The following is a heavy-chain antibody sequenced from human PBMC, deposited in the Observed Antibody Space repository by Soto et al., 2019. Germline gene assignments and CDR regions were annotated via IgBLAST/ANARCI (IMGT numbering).Heavy chain of an antibody. Sequence: SETLSLTCAVYGGSFSGYYWSWIRQPPGKGLEWIGEINHSGSTNYNPSLKSRVTISVDTSKNQFSLKLSSVTAADTAVYYCARVGEIAANWFDPWGQGTLVT. CDR2: INHSGST. CDR3: ARVGEIAANWFDP. J-gene: IGHJ5*02. D-gene: IGHD6-13*01. CDR1: GGSFSGYY. V-gene: IGHV4-34*01.